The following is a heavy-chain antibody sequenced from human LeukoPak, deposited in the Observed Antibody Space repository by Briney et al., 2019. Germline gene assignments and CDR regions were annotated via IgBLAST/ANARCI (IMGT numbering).Heavy chain of an antibody. V-gene: IGHV3-33*01. D-gene: IGHD6-13*01. J-gene: IGHJ4*02. CDR3: ARDLGIAAAVPDY. CDR1: GFTFSSYG. Sequence: GGSLRLSCAASGFTFSSYGMHWVRQAPGKGLEWVAVIWYDGSNKYYADSVKGRFTISRDNSKNTLYLQMNSLRAEDTAVYYCARDLGIAAAVPDYWGQGTLVTVSS. CDR2: IWYDGSNK.